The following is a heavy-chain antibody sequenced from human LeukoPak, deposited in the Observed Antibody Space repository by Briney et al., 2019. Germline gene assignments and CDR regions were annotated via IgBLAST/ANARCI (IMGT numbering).Heavy chain of an antibody. J-gene: IGHJ4*02. Sequence: GSSVKVSCKASGGSFSSYAISWVRQAPGQGLEWMGGIIPIFGTANYEKKFQGRDTITADKSTSTAYMELSSLRSEDTAVYFCARGDILTGYYVMGFDYWGQETLVTVSS. CDR2: IIPIFGTA. CDR3: ARGDILTGYYVMGFDY. CDR1: GGSFSSYA. D-gene: IGHD3-9*01. V-gene: IGHV1-69*06.